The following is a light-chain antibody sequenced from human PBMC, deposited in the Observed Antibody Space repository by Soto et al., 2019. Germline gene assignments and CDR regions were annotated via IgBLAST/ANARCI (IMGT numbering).Light chain of an antibody. CDR2: KAS. V-gene: IGKV1-5*03. J-gene: IGKJ4*01. Sequence: DIQMTQSPSTLSASVGDRVSITCRASQSISSWLAWYQQKPGKAPNLLIYKASSLKSGVPSRFSGRGSGTEFTLTISSLQPDDLATYYCQQYNSYPLTFGGGTKVEIK. CDR3: QQYNSYPLT. CDR1: QSISSW.